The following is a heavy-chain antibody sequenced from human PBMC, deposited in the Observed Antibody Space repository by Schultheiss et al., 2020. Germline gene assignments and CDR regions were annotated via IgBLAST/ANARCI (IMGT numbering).Heavy chain of an antibody. CDR1: GFTFSSYA. CDR3: AKRSTGGTYYFDY. Sequence: GESLKISCAATGFTFSSYAMSWVRQAPGKGLEWVSTIGANTHYVDSVKGRFTISRDNSKNTLYLQMNSLRAEDTAVYHCAKRSTGGTYYFDYWGQGSLVTVSS. CDR2: IGANT. J-gene: IGHJ4*02. V-gene: IGHV3-23*01. D-gene: IGHD7-27*01.